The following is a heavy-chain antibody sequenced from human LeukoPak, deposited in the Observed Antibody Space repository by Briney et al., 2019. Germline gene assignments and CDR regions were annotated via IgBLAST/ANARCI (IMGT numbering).Heavy chain of an antibody. Sequence: MAGGSLRLSCAASGFTFSSCGMNWVRQAPGKGLEWVSSISTSSTYMSYTDSVKGRFTISRDSAKNSLYLQMNSLRAEDTAVYYCARSLGGGVEMATVRLFDYWGQGTLVTVSS. CDR3: ARSLGGGVEMATVRLFDY. J-gene: IGHJ4*02. D-gene: IGHD5-24*01. CDR2: ISTSSTYM. CDR1: GFTFSSCG. V-gene: IGHV3-21*06.